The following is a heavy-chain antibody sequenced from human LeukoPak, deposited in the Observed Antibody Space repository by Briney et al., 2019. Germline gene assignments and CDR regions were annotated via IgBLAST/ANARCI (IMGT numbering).Heavy chain of an antibody. J-gene: IGHJ4*02. Sequence: SETLSLTCTVSGGSISSYYWSWIRQPPGKGLEWIGYIYYSGSTNYNPSLKSRVTISVDTSKNQFSLKLSSVTAADTAVYYCAREISDTAMGITDDWSEATLLTASA. CDR2: IYYSGST. D-gene: IGHD5-18*01. CDR1: GGSISSYY. CDR3: AREISDTAMGITDD. V-gene: IGHV4-59*12.